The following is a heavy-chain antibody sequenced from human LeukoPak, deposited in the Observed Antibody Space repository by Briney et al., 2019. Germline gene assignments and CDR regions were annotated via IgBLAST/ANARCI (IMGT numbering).Heavy chain of an antibody. D-gene: IGHD6-13*01. V-gene: IGHV3-11*06. CDR1: GFTFSDYY. J-gene: IGHJ4*02. CDR2: ISGGSSNT. Sequence: PGGSLRLSCAASGFTFSDYYMSLIRQAPGKGLEWVSYISGGSSNTNYADSVRGRFTASRDNAKNSLYLQMNSLRAEDTAVYYCARKGRSWFNDFDYWGRGTPVTVSS. CDR3: ARKGRSWFNDFDY.